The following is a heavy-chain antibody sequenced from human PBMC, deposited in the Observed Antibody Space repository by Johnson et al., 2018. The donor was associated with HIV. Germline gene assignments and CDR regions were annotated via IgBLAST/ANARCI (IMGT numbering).Heavy chain of an antibody. CDR3: ARGYNFWSGYYFDI. CDR2: ISYDGTNK. CDR1: GFTFSNYP. V-gene: IGHV3-30-3*01. J-gene: IGHJ3*02. D-gene: IGHD3-3*01. Sequence: QVKLLESGGGVVQPGRSLRLSCAASGFTFSNYPMYWVRQAPGKGLAWLAFISYDGTNKYHADSVKRRFTISRDNSKNTLYLQMNSLRPEDTAVYYCARGYNFWSGYYFDIWGQGTMVTVSS.